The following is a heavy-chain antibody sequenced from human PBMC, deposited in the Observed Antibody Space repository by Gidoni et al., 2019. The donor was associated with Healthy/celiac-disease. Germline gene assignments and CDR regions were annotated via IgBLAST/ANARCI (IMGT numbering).Heavy chain of an antibody. J-gene: IGHJ4*02. Sequence: QVQLQESGPGLVKPSETLSLTCTVSGGSIGSYYWSWIRQPPGKGLEWIGYIYYSGSTNYNPSLKSRVTISVDTSKNQFSLKLSSVTAADTAVYYCARGYDSSGYWAFGGQGTLVTVSS. D-gene: IGHD3-22*01. CDR1: GGSIGSYY. CDR3: ARGYDSSGYWAF. V-gene: IGHV4-59*01. CDR2: IYYSGST.